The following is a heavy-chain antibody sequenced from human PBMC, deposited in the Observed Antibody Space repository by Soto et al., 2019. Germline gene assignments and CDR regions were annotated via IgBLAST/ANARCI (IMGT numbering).Heavy chain of an antibody. D-gene: IGHD3-16*01. Sequence: QVQLQESGPGLVKPSQTLSLTCTVSGGSISSGGYYWSWIRQHPGKGLGWIGYIYYSGSTYYNPSLKSRVTILVDTSKNQFSLELSSVTAADTAVYYCARVGGINWFDPWGQGTLVTVSS. V-gene: IGHV4-31*03. CDR2: IYYSGST. CDR1: GGSISSGGYY. CDR3: ARVGGINWFDP. J-gene: IGHJ5*02.